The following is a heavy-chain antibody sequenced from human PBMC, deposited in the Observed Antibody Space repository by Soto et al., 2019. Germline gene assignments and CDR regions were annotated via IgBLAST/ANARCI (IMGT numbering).Heavy chain of an antibody. CDR2: IHSSGYT. D-gene: IGHD3-9*01. CDR3: ARLSHIFPVETYFYHSMDI. Sequence: QVQLQESGPGLVRPSETLSLTCTVSGGSVDNYHWSWIRRPPGEGLEWVGYIHSSGYTNYNPSLRSRLTLSMDTTKNHFSLKVSPVTAADTAVYDCARLSHIFPVETYFYHSMDIWGQGITVTVSS. J-gene: IGHJ6*02. CDR1: GGSVDNYH. V-gene: IGHV4-59*02.